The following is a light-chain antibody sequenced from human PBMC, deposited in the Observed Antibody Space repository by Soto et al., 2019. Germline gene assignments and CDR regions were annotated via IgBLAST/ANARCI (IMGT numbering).Light chain of an antibody. J-gene: IGKJ1*01. Sequence: ETVLTQSPGTLSLSPGASATLSCRASQSVSSNYLAWYQRKPGQPPRLLIYGASNRATGIPDRFNGSGSGTDFTLTISRLEPEDFAVYYCQQYGSSGTFGQGTKV. CDR2: GAS. CDR3: QQYGSSGT. CDR1: QSVSSNY. V-gene: IGKV3-20*01.